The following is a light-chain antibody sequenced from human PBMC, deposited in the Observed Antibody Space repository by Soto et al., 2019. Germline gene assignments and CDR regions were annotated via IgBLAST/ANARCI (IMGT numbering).Light chain of an antibody. CDR1: QGVSGN. Sequence: EIVMTQSPATLSVSPGERATLSCRASQGVSGNLAWYQQKPGQAPRLLIYGASTRATGIPARFSGSGSGTDFSLTISSLQSEDFAVYYCQQYNNWPPTFGQGTRQEIK. V-gene: IGKV3-15*01. CDR3: QQYNNWPPT. CDR2: GAS. J-gene: IGKJ5*01.